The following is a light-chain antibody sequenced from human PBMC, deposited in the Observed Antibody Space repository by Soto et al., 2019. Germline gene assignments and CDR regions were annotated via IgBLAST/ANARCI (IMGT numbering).Light chain of an antibody. CDR2: WAS. Sequence: DIVMTQSPDSLAVSLGERATINCKSSQSVLSSSNNKNYLVWYQQKPGRPPKLLIYWASTRESGVPDRFSGSGSGTDFTLTISSLQAEDLAVYYCQQYYSAPWTFGQGTTVEIK. V-gene: IGKV4-1*01. CDR3: QQYYSAPWT. J-gene: IGKJ1*01. CDR1: QSVLSSSNNKNY.